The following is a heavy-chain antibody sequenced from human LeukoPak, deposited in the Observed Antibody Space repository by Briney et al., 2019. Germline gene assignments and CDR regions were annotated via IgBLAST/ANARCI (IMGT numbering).Heavy chain of an antibody. V-gene: IGHV3-13*01. D-gene: IGHD5-24*01. CDR2: IGTAGDT. J-gene: IGHJ4*02. Sequence: GGSLRLSCAASGFTFSSYDMHWVRQATGKGLEWVSAIGTAGDTYYPGSVKGRFTISRENAKNSLYLQMNSLRAGDTAVYYCARASVMDGYNPIIDYWGQGTLVTVSS. CDR3: ARASVMDGYNPIIDY. CDR1: GFTFSSYD.